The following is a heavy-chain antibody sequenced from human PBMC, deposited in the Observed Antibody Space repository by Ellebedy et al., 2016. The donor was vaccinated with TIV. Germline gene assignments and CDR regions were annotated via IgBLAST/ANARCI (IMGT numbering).Heavy chain of an antibody. D-gene: IGHD3-3*01. V-gene: IGHV3-7*01. J-gene: IGHJ6*03. CDR2: IKQDGSEK. CDR3: ARESGYLGYYYYMDV. Sequence: GESLKISXAASGFTFSSYWMSWVRQAPGKGLEWVANIKQDGSEKYYVDSVKGRFTISRDNAKNSLYLQMNSLRAEDTAVYYCARESGYLGYYYYMDVWGKGTTVTVSS. CDR1: GFTFSSYW.